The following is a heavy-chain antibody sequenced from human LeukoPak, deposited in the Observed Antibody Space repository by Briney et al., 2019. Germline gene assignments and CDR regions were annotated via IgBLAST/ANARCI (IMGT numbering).Heavy chain of an antibody. CDR2: ISDDGSYK. Sequence: PGRSLRLSCAASGFSFRNYGMHCVRQAPGKGLEWVAVISDDGSYKNYADPVKGRFTISRDNPNNTLYLQMNSLRAEDTAVYYCAKDRDTTSSGTFDYWGQGTLVTVSS. CDR3: AKDRDTTSSGTFDY. V-gene: IGHV3-30*18. D-gene: IGHD6-13*01. CDR1: GFSFRNYG. J-gene: IGHJ4*02.